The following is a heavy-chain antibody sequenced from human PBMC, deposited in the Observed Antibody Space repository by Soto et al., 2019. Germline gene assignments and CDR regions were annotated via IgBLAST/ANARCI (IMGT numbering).Heavy chain of an antibody. V-gene: IGHV3-30-3*01. CDR3: ARDRIFGVVIIFGWYFDY. CDR1: GFTFSSYA. J-gene: IGHJ4*02. D-gene: IGHD3-3*01. CDR2: ISYDGSNK. Sequence: GGSLRLSCAASGFTFSSYAMHWVRQAPGKGLEWVAVISYDGSNKYYADSVKGRFTISRDNSKNTLYLQMNSLRAEDTAVYYCARDRIFGVVIIFGWYFDYWGQGTLVTVSS.